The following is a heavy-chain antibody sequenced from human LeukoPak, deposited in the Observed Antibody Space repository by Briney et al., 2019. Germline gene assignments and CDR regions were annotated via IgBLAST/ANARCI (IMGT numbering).Heavy chain of an antibody. CDR1: GGSIGSGSYY. Sequence: SETQSLTCTVSGGSIGSGSYYWSWIRQPAGTGLEWIGRIYTSGSTNYNPSLKSRVTISVDTSKNQFSLKLSSVTAADTAVYYCARDSSSSGYFQHWGQGTLVTVSS. D-gene: IGHD6-6*01. CDR2: IYTSGST. J-gene: IGHJ1*01. CDR3: ARDSSSSGYFQH. V-gene: IGHV4-61*02.